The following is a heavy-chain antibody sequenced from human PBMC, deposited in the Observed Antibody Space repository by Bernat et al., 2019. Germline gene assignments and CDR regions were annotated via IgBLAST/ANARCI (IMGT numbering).Heavy chain of an antibody. V-gene: IGHV3-53*04. CDR3: AGGYRRNDY. D-gene: IGHD5-18*01. Sequence: EVQLVESGGGLVQPGGSLRLSCAASGFTVSSNYMSWVRQAPGKGLEGVSVIYSGGSTYYAYSVKGRLTISRHNSKNTLYLQMDRLRAEDTAVYYCAGGYRRNDYWGQGTLVTVSS. J-gene: IGHJ4*02. CDR1: GFTVSSNY. CDR2: IYSGGST.